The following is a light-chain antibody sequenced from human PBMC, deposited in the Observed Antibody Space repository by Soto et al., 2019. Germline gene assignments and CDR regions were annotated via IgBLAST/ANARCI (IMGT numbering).Light chain of an antibody. J-gene: IGKJ1*01. Sequence: DIQMTQSPSTLSASVGDRVTITCRASQSISSWLAWYQQKPWKAPKLLIYKASSLESGVPSRFSGSGSGTEFTLTISSLQPDDFATYYCQQYNSYSFGQGTKVEIK. CDR3: QQYNSYS. V-gene: IGKV1-5*03. CDR2: KAS. CDR1: QSISSW.